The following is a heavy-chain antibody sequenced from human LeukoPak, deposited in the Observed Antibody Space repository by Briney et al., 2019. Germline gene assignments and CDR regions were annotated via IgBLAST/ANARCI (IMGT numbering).Heavy chain of an antibody. Sequence: SETLSLTCTVSGGSISSYYWSWIRQPPGKGLEWIGYIYYSGSTNYNPSLKSRVTISVDTSKNQFSLKLSSVTAADTAVYYCARAVSRWSYGYWGQGTLATVSS. CDR3: ARAVSRWSYGY. D-gene: IGHD4-23*01. J-gene: IGHJ4*02. CDR2: IYYSGST. V-gene: IGHV4-59*01. CDR1: GGSISSYY.